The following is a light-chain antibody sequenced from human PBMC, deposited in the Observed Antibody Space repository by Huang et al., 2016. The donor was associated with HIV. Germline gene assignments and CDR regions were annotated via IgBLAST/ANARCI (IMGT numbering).Light chain of an antibody. V-gene: IGKV1-39*01. CDR1: ENIRRY. J-gene: IGKJ2*01. CDR3: QGSLSIPHT. CDR2: SAS. Sequence: DIQMNQSPSSLSASVGDRVTITCRASENIRRYLNWYQQKPGKPPKLLIHSASTLQSGVPSRFSGSGSGTDFTLTITSLQPEDFATYYCQGSLSIPHTFGQGTNLEIK.